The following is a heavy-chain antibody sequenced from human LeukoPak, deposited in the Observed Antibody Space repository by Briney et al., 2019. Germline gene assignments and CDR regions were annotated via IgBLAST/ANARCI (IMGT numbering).Heavy chain of an antibody. CDR3: ARVVAVAGSAFDI. V-gene: IGHV1-2*02. CDR1: GYTFTGYY. CDR2: INPNSGGT. J-gene: IGHJ3*02. Sequence: GASVKVSCKASGYTFTGYYMHWVRQAPGQGLEWMGWINPNSGGTNYAQKFQGRVTMTRDTSISTAYMELSRLRSDDTAVYYCARVVAVAGSAFDIWGQGTMVTVSS. D-gene: IGHD6-19*01.